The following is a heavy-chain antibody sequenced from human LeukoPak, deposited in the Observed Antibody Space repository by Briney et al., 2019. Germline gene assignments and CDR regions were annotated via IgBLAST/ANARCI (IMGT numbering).Heavy chain of an antibody. CDR3: ARRYYYDSSGLDY. D-gene: IGHD3-22*01. V-gene: IGHV3-53*01. CDR2: IYSGGNT. J-gene: IGHJ4*02. Sequence: GSLRLSCAASGFTVSSTYMSWVRQAPGKGLEWVSVIYSGGNTYYADSVKGRFTISRDKSKNTLYLQMNSLRAEDTAVYYCARRYYYDSSGLDYWGQGTLVTVSS. CDR1: GFTVSSTY.